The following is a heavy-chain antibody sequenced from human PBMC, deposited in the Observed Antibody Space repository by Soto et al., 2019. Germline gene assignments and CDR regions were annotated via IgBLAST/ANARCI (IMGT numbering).Heavy chain of an antibody. CDR3: AKSRGAAGPRLYYYYYGMDV. V-gene: IGHV3-23*01. CDR1: GFTFSSYA. D-gene: IGHD6-13*01. J-gene: IGHJ6*02. CDR2: ISGSGGST. Sequence: GGSLRLSCAASGFTFSSYAMSWVRQAPGKGLEWVSAISGSGGSTYYADSVKGRFTISRDNSKNTLYLQMNSLRAEDTAVYYCAKSRGAAGPRLYYYYYGMDVWGQGTTVTVSS.